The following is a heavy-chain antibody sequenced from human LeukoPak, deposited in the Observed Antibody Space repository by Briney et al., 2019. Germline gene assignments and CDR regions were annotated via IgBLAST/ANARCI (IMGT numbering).Heavy chain of an antibody. CDR3: ANRVLRFLEPGA. V-gene: IGHV3-74*01. CDR1: GFTFSTYW. J-gene: IGHJ5*02. CDR2: IDGEGSVT. Sequence: GGSLRLSCAASGFTFSTYWMHWVRQAPGKGLVWVSRIDGEGSVTKYTDSVKGRFTISRDNSKNTLYLQMNSLRAEDTAVYYCANRVLRFLEPGAWGQGTLVTVSS. D-gene: IGHD3-3*01.